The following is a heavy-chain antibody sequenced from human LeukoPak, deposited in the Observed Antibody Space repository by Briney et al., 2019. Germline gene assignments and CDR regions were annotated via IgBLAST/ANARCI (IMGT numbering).Heavy chain of an antibody. J-gene: IGHJ5*02. Sequence: GRSLRLSCVASGFTFSRHWMSWVRQVPGRGLEWVANIKQDGSEKYYLDSVKGRFTISRDNAKNSLYLQMISLRAEDTAVYFCAREVFTVTFGRLFFHPWGQGTLVTVSS. CDR3: AREVFTVTFGRLFFHP. CDR2: IKQDGSEK. CDR1: GFTFSRHW. D-gene: IGHD3-16*01. V-gene: IGHV3-7*05.